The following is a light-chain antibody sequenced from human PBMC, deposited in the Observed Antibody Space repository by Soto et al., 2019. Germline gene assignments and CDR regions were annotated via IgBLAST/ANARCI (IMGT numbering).Light chain of an antibody. CDR3: SSFTSSNTLV. CDR2: DVS. CDR1: SSDVGGYNY. J-gene: IGLJ2*01. Sequence: QSALTQPASVSGSPGQSITISCTGTSSDVGGYNYVSWHQQHPGTAPKLMIYDVSNRPSGVSNRFSGSKSGNTASLTISGLQADDEADYYCSSFTSSNTLVFGGGTKLTVL. V-gene: IGLV2-14*01.